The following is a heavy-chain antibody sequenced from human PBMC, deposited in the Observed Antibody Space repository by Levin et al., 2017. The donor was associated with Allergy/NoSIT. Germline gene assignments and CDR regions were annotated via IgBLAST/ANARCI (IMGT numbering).Heavy chain of an antibody. CDR2: ISGDTYGV. Sequence: GGSLRLSCSASGFSFTSHAMAWVRQAPGKGLEFVSDISGDTYGVYYADSVKGRFTISRDNSKNTLYLQLNSLRVEDTAVYYCVREGDNSNYLGAFDFWGQGTLVTVSS. CDR3: VREGDNSNYLGAFDF. V-gene: IGHV3-23*01. CDR1: GFSFTSHA. J-gene: IGHJ3*01. D-gene: IGHD1-7*01.